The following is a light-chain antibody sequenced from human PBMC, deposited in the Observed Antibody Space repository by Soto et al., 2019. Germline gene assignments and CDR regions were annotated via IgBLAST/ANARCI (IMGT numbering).Light chain of an antibody. V-gene: IGLV1-44*01. Sequence: QLVLTQPPSASETPGQRVTISCSGSNSNIGSNAVNWYQQLPGTAPKLLIYSNNQRPSGVPDRFSGSKSGTSASLAISGLQSEDEADYYCAAWDDTLNGVLFGGGTKLTVL. J-gene: IGLJ2*01. CDR2: SNN. CDR1: NSNIGSNA. CDR3: AAWDDTLNGVL.